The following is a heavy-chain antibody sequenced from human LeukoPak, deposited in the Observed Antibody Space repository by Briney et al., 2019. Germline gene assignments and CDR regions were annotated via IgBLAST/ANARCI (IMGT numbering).Heavy chain of an antibody. Sequence: SQTLSLTCAISGDSVSSNSVTWNWIRQSPSRGLEWLGRTYYRSRWYNDYAVSVKSRITINPDTSKNQFSLQLNSVTPEDTAVYFCTRGPQYSYSDYWGQETLVTVSS. V-gene: IGHV6-1*01. J-gene: IGHJ4*02. D-gene: IGHD5-18*01. CDR1: GDSVSSNSVT. CDR2: TYYRSRWYN. CDR3: TRGPQYSYSDY.